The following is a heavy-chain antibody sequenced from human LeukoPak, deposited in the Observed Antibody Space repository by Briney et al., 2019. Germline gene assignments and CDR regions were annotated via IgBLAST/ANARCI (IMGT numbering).Heavy chain of an antibody. D-gene: IGHD2-15*01. CDR3: ASTLVVAAAYYFDY. Sequence: SETLSLTCTVSGGSISSYYWSWIRQPPGKGLEWIGYIYYSGSTNYNPSLKSRVTISVDTSKNQFSLKLSSVTAADTAVYYCASTLVVAAAYYFDYWGQGTLVTVSS. V-gene: IGHV4-59*08. CDR2: IYYSGST. J-gene: IGHJ4*02. CDR1: GGSISSYY.